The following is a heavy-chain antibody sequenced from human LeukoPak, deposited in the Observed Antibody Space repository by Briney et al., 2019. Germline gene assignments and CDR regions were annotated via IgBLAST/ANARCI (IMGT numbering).Heavy chain of an antibody. CDR1: GFRFTNYW. V-gene: IGHV5-51*01. J-gene: IGHJ4*02. Sequence: GESLKISCKGSGFRFTNYWIGWVRQMPGKGLEWMGIIFPGGSDIRYSPSFQGQVTISVDNSISTAYLQWDNLKASDTAMYYCATFTTTDGERSTKYFNYWGQGTLVTVSS. CDR2: IFPGGSDI. D-gene: IGHD4-17*01. CDR3: ATFTTTDGERSTKYFNY.